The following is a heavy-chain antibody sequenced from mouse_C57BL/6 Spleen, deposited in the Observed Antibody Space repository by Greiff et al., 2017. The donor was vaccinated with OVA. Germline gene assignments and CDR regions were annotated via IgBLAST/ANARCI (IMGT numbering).Heavy chain of an antibody. CDR1: GYTFTSYW. CDR3: ARLFNGGWLPPYAMDY. J-gene: IGHJ4*01. D-gene: IGHD2-3*01. CDR2: INPSNGGT. V-gene: IGHV1-53*01. Sequence: QVQLQQPGTELVKPGASVKLSCKASGYTFTSYWMHWVKQRPGQGLEWIGNINPSNGGTNYNEKFKSKATLTVDKSSSTAYMQLSSLTSEDSAVYYCARLFNGGWLPPYAMDYWGQGTSVTVSS.